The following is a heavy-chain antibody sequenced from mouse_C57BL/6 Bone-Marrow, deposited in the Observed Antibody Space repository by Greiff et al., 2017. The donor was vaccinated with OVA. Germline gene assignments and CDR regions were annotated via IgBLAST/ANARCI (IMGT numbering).Heavy chain of an antibody. V-gene: IGHV3-6*01. J-gene: IGHJ2*01. Sequence: ESGPGLVKPSQSLSLTCSVTGYSITSGYYWNWIRQFPGNKLEWMGYISYDGSNNYNPSLKNRISITRDTSKNQFFLKLNSVTTEDTATYYCAREDYYYGSSWYYFDYWGQGTTLTVSS. CDR2: ISYDGSN. CDR3: AREDYYYGSSWYYFDY. D-gene: IGHD1-1*01. CDR1: GYSITSGYY.